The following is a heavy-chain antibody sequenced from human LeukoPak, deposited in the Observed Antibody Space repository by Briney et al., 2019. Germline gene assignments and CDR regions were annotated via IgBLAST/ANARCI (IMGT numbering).Heavy chain of an antibody. Sequence: GGSLRLSCAATGFIFSNYWMSWVRQAPGNGQEWVANINQDGSEKYYVDSLKGRFTISRDNAKNSLYPQMNSLRAEDTAVYYCARMWIQLWPFDYWGQGTLVTVSS. J-gene: IGHJ4*02. V-gene: IGHV3-7*03. D-gene: IGHD5-18*01. CDR1: GFIFSNYW. CDR3: ARMWIQLWPFDY. CDR2: INQDGSEK.